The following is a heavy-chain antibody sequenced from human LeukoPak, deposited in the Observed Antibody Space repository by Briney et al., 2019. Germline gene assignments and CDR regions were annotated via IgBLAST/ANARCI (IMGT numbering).Heavy chain of an antibody. CDR1: GGSITNTNY. J-gene: IGHJ4*02. CDR3: AREGGPYRPLDY. V-gene: IGHV4-4*02. CDR2: VNLQGST. Sequence: PSETLSLTCGVSGGSITNTNYWTWVRQPPGKGLEWIGEVNLQGSTNYNPSLMGRVAISVDTSEDHISLQLTSVTAADTAVYYCAREGGPYRPLDYSGQGTLVTVSS.